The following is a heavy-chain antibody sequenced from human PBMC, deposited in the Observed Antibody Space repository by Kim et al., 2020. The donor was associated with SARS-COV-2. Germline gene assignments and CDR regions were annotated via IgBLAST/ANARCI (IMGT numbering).Heavy chain of an antibody. V-gene: IGHV4-34*01. D-gene: IGHD1-26*01. J-gene: IGHJ5*02. CDR2: GSA. Sequence: GSATPNPPPKSRVTISVDTYKNQFSLKLSSVTAADTAVYYCAMKGGGRAAWGQGTLVTVSS. CDR3: AMKGGGRAA.